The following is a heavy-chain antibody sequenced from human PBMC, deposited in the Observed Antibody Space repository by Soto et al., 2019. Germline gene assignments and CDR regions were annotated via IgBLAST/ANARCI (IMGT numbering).Heavy chain of an antibody. CDR3: AKGSYSGIYSDFDY. CDR2: ISYDGSNK. V-gene: IGHV3-30*18. Sequence: GGSLRLSCAASGFTFSSYGMYWVRQAPGKGLEWVAGISYDGSNKYYADSVKGRFTISRDNSKNTLYLQMNSLRAEDTAVYYCAKGSYSGIYSDFDYWGQGTLVTVSS. D-gene: IGHD1-26*01. J-gene: IGHJ4*02. CDR1: GFTFSSYG.